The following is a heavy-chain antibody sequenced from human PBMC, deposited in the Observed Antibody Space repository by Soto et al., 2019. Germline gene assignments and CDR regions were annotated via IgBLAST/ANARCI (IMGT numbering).Heavy chain of an antibody. J-gene: IGHJ6*03. CDR2: ISSNGGST. D-gene: IGHD4-17*01. CDR3: ARPNGDYGHPDHYYYYYMDV. CDR1: GFTFSSYA. V-gene: IGHV3-64*01. Sequence: GGSLRLSCAASGFTFSSYAMHWVRQAPGKGLEYVSAISSNGGSTYYANSVKGRFTISRDNSKNTLYLQMGSLRAEDMAVYYCARPNGDYGHPDHYYYYYMDVWGKGTTVTVSS.